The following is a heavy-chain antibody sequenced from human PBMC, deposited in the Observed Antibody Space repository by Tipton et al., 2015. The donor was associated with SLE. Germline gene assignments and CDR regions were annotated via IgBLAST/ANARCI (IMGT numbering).Heavy chain of an antibody. D-gene: IGHD6-6*01. CDR3: ARDRDSSCGWFDP. J-gene: IGHJ5*02. V-gene: IGHV6-1*01. CDR1: GDSVSSNSAA. CDR2: TYYRSKWYN. Sequence: GLVKPSQTLSLTCAISGDSVSSNSAAWNWIRQSPSRGLEWLGRTYYRSKWYNDYAVSVKRRITINPDKSKNQFSLQLNSVTPEATAVYYCARDRDSSCGWFDPWGQGTLVTVSS.